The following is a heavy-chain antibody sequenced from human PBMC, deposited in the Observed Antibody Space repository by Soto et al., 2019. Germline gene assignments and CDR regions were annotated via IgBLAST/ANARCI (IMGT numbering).Heavy chain of an antibody. D-gene: IGHD2-8*01. Sequence: GASVKVCCKDSGYTFSRYGIRWFRHSPGQGLEWMGLISGYNGDTNYAQKVQGRVTMTIDTSTYTAYMELRSLTSDDTAIYYCAKNGQPPYYYYGMDVWGQGTTVTVSS. CDR3: AKNGQPPYYYYGMDV. CDR1: GYTFSRYG. V-gene: IGHV1-18*01. J-gene: IGHJ6*02. CDR2: ISGYNGDT.